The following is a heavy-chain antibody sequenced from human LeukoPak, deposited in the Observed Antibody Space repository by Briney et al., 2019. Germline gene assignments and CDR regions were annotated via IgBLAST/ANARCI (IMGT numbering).Heavy chain of an antibody. Sequence: GGSLRLSCAASEFTFSRYAMHWVRQASGKGLEWVAVISHDGSNKYYADSVKGRFTISRDNSKNTLYLQMNSLRAEETAVYYCARGAYSGYDPSFDYWGQGTLVIVSS. V-gene: IGHV3-30-3*01. J-gene: IGHJ4*02. CDR2: ISHDGSNK. CDR1: EFTFSRYA. CDR3: ARGAYSGYDPSFDY. D-gene: IGHD5-12*01.